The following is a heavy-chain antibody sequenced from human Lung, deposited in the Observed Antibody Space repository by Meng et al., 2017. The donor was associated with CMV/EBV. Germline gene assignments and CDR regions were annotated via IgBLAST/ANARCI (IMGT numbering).Heavy chain of an antibody. D-gene: IGHD2-15*01. CDR3: ARGYCSGGSCPVFDP. J-gene: IGHJ5*02. CDR2: MNPNSGNT. CDR1: GYTFTSYD. V-gene: IGHV1-8*01. Sequence: AEVKNPWASVKFSCKASGYTFTSYDINWVRQATGQGLEWMGWMNPNSGNTGYAQKFQGRVTMTRNTSISTAYMELSSLGSEDTAVYYCARGYCSGGSCPVFDPWGQGTLVTVSS.